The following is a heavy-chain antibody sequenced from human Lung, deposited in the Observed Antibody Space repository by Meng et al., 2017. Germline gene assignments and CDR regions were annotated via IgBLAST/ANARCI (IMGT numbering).Heavy chain of an antibody. V-gene: IGHV1-8*03. CDR1: GYTFNSNE. CDR2: MNPNSGNT. J-gene: IGHJ6*02. Sequence: ASVKVSCKASGYTFNSNEINWVRQATGQGLEWMGCMNPNSGNTGYAQKFQSRLTITRNTTISTAYIGLGTLRSEDTAVYYCARGVYYDILTGYGYSYGMEVWGQGTTVTVSS. CDR3: ARGVYYDILTGYGYSYGMEV. D-gene: IGHD3-9*01.